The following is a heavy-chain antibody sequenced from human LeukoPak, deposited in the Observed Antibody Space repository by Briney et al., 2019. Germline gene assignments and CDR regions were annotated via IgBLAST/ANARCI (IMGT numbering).Heavy chain of an antibody. CDR3: ARGPAKWGYYYYYYYMDV. J-gene: IGHJ6*03. CDR1: GGSISSYY. V-gene: IGHV4-59*01. CDR2: IYYSGST. D-gene: IGHD3-16*01. Sequence: PSETLSLTCTVSGGSISSYYWSWIRQPPGKGLEWIGYIYYSGSTNYNPSLKSRVTISVDTSKNQFSLKLSSVTAADTAVYYCARGPAKWGYYYYYYYMDVWGKGTTVTVSS.